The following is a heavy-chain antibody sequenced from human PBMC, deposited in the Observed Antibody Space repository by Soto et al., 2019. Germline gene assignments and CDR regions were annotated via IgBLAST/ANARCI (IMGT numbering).Heavy chain of an antibody. J-gene: IGHJ4*02. CDR1: GFTFSNYV. V-gene: IGHV3-23*01. CDR2: ISGAGGTT. Sequence: EVQLLESGGNLVQPGGSLRLSCAASGFTFSNYVMSWVRQAPGKGLEWVSAISGAGGTTYYADSVKGRFTISRDNSKNTLFLQMNNLRVEDTAVYYCAKEFGSAWYSGQVGYWGQGTLVTVSS. D-gene: IGHD6-19*01. CDR3: AKEFGSAWYSGQVGY.